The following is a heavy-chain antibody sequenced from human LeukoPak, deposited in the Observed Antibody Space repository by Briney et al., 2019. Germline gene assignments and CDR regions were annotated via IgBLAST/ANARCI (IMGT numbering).Heavy chain of an antibody. Sequence: PGGSLRLSCAASGFTSSSYGMHWVRQAPGKGLEWVAVIWYDGSNKYYADSVKGRFTISRDNSKNTLYLQMNSLRAEDTAVYYCARDRWDIAAAGPREYGMDVWGQGTTVTVSS. CDR1: GFTSSSYG. J-gene: IGHJ6*02. CDR2: IWYDGSNK. D-gene: IGHD6-13*01. CDR3: ARDRWDIAAAGPREYGMDV. V-gene: IGHV3-33*01.